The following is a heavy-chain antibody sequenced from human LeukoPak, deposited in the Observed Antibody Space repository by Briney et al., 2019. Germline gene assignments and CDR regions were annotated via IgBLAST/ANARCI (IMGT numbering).Heavy chain of an antibody. J-gene: IGHJ4*02. V-gene: IGHV3-11*03. Sequence: GGSLRLSCAASGFMFSDYYMSWIRQAPGKGLEWVSYISSSGTYTNYADSVKGRFTISRDNAKNSLYLQMNSLRAEDTAVYYCAIYSDTYYFDHWGQGTLVTVSS. CDR3: AIYSDTYYFDH. CDR2: ISSSGTYT. CDR1: GFMFSDYY. D-gene: IGHD1-26*01.